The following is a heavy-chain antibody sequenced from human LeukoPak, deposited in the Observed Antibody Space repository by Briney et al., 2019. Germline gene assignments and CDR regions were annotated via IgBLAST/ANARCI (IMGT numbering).Heavy chain of an antibody. Sequence: SETLSLTCTVSGGSICSHYWSWIRQPPGKGLEWIGYIYYSGSTNYNPSLKSRVTISVDTSKNQFSLKLSSVTAADTAVYYCARGHYDFWSAALSWFDSWGQGTLVTVSS. CDR3: ARGHYDFWSAALSWFDS. D-gene: IGHD3-3*01. CDR1: GGSICSHY. CDR2: IYYSGST. V-gene: IGHV4-59*11. J-gene: IGHJ5*01.